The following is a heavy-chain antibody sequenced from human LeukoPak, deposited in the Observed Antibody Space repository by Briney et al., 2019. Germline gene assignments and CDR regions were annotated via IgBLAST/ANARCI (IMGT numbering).Heavy chain of an antibody. Sequence: GGSLRLSCAASGFTFSSYSMNWVRQAPGKGLEWVSSISSSSSYIYYADSVKGRFTISRDNAKNSLYLQMNSLRAEDTALYYCAKGSSGYFFDLWGQGTQVTVSS. V-gene: IGHV3-21*04. CDR3: AKGSSGYFFDL. CDR1: GFTFSSYS. D-gene: IGHD3-22*01. CDR2: ISSSSSYI. J-gene: IGHJ4*02.